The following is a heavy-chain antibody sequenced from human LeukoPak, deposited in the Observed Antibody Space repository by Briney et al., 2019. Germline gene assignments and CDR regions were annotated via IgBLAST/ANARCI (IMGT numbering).Heavy chain of an antibody. CDR3: ARDRNIDSSGYYYDALDI. CDR2: MNPNSGNT. V-gene: IGHV1-8*01. J-gene: IGHJ3*02. Sequence: GASVKVSCKASGYTFTSYDINWVRQATGQGLEWMGWMNPNSGNTGYAQKFQGRVTMTRNTSISTAYMELSSLRSEDTAVYYCARDRNIDSSGYYYDALDIWGQGTMVTVSS. CDR1: GYTFTSYD. D-gene: IGHD3-22*01.